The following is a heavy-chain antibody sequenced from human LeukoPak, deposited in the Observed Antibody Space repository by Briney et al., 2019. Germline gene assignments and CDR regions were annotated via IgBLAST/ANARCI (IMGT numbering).Heavy chain of an antibody. J-gene: IGHJ3*02. CDR2: IYYSGST. CDR3: ARRSSGIAARPGYAFDI. CDR1: GGSISSYY. V-gene: IGHV4-59*01. Sequence: SETLSLTCTVSGGSISSYYWSWIRQPPGKGLEWIGYIYYSGSTNYNPSLKSRVTISVDTSKNQFSLKLSSVTAADTAVYYCARRSSGIAARPGYAFDIWGQGTMVTVSS. D-gene: IGHD6-6*01.